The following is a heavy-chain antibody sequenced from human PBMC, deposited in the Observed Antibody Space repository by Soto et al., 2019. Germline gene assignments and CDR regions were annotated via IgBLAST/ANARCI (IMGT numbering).Heavy chain of an antibody. CDR3: AAGTDYYYDSSGYYSRGPPLDY. CDR1: GGTFSSYA. Sequence: GASVKVSCKASGGTFSSYAISWVRQAPGQGLEWMGGIIPIFGTANYAQKFQGRVTITADESTSTAYMELSSLRSEDTAVYYCAAGTDYYYDSSGYYSRGPPLDYWGQGTLVT. J-gene: IGHJ4*02. V-gene: IGHV1-69*13. D-gene: IGHD3-22*01. CDR2: IIPIFGTA.